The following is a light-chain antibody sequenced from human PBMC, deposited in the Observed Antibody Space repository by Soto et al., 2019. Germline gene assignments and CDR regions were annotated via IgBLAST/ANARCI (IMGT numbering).Light chain of an antibody. J-gene: IGKJ3*01. CDR1: QSIDNY. Sequence: IQLTQSPSSLSSSVGDRVIITCPTSQSIDNYLNWYQQKPGKAPKLLIYAASTLQSGVPSRFSASGSETDFTLTISSLQPEDFATYYCQQSYTTLFTFGPGTKVDIK. CDR2: AAS. V-gene: IGKV1-39*01. CDR3: QQSYTTLFT.